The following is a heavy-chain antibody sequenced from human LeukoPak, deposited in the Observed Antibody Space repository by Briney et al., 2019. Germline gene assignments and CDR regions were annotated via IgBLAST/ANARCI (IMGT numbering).Heavy chain of an antibody. J-gene: IGHJ5*02. CDR1: GFSFA. Sequence: GGSLRLSCAASGFSFAMTWFRQAPGKGLEWVSSITGGHYATYDTDSVKGRFTISRDNAKNTLYLQMNSLRADDTAIYYCTKDPNGDYIGAFDPWGQGTLVTVSS. CDR2: ITGGHYAT. V-gene: IGHV3-23*01. D-gene: IGHD4-17*01. CDR3: TKDPNGDYIGAFDP.